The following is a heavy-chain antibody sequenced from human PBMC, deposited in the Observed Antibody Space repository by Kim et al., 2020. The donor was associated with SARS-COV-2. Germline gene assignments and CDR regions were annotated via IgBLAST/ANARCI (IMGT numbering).Heavy chain of an antibody. CDR2: IIPIFGTA. D-gene: IGHD3-22*01. V-gene: IGHV1-69*13. J-gene: IGHJ6*02. CDR3: TRVYYDINGYYYYYYVMDV. Sequence: SVKVSCKASGGTFSTYAISWVRQAPGQGLEWMGGIIPIFGTANYAQKFQGRVTITADESTSTAYMELSSLRSEDTAVYYCTRVYYDINGYYYYYYVMDVWGQGTTVTVSS. CDR1: GGTFSTYA.